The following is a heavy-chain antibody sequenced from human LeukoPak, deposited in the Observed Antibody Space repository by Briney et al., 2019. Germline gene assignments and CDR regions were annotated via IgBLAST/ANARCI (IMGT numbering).Heavy chain of an antibody. CDR3: ARASVEHGIVAGDYFDY. CDR1: GYSINTAHY. CDR2: ISQSGIA. V-gene: IGHV4-38-2*01. J-gene: IGHJ4*02. D-gene: IGHD2-15*01. Sequence: PSETLSLTCAVSGYSINTAHYWGWIRQPPGKGLEWIGNISQSGIASYNPSLRSRVFISLDTSKNQFSLQMTSVTAADTAVYFCARASVEHGIVAGDYFDYWGQGTLVTVSS.